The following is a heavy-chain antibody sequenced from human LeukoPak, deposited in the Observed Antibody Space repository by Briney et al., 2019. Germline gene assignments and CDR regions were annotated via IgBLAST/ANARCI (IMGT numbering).Heavy chain of an antibody. CDR3: ARFAVVTAPKANWFDP. V-gene: IGHV5-51*01. CDR1: GYSFTSYW. CDR2: IYPGDSDT. Sequence: GESLEISCKGSGYSFTSYWIGWVRQMPGKGLEWMGIIYPGDSDTRYSPSFQGQVTISADKSISTAYLQWSSLKASDTAMYYCARFAVVTAPKANWFDPWGQGTLVTVSS. D-gene: IGHD2-21*02. J-gene: IGHJ5*02.